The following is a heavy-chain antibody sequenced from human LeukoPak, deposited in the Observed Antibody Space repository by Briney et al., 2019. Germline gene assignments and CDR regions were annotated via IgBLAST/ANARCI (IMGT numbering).Heavy chain of an antibody. CDR2: ISGSGGST. Sequence: PGGSLRLSCAASGFTFSSYAMSWVRQAPGKGLEWVSAISGSGGSTYYADSVKGRFTISRDNSKNTLYLQMNSLRAEDTAVYYCAKDAPPRGYSYGYSDYWGQGTLVTVSS. CDR1: GFTFSSYA. D-gene: IGHD5-18*01. J-gene: IGHJ4*02. V-gene: IGHV3-23*01. CDR3: AKDAPPRGYSYGYSDY.